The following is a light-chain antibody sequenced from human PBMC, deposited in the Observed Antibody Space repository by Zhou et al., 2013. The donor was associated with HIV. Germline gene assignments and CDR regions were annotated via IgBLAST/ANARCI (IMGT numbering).Light chain of an antibody. CDR1: QGISSY. J-gene: IGKJ3*01. CDR3: QQSYSTLIT. V-gene: IGKV1-8*01. CDR2: AAS. Sequence: AIRMTQSPSSFSASTGDRVTITCRASQGISSYLAWYQQKPGKAPKLLIYAASTLQSGVPSRFSGSGSGTDFTLTISSLQPEDFATYYCQQSYSTLITFGPGTKVDIK.